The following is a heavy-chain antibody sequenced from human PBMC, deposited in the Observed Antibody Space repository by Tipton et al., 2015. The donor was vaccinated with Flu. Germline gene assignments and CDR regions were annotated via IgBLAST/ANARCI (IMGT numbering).Heavy chain of an antibody. D-gene: IGHD3-9*01. J-gene: IGHJ4*02. V-gene: IGHV4-31*03. CDR1: GASISGSDGYY. Sequence: TLSLTCTVSGASISGSDGYYWTWIRQHPGRGLEWIGYIFYGGGTYYNPSLKSRLTISVDTSKNQFSLNLSSVTAADTAVYYCARELRYFGYYFDYWGQGTLVTVSS. CDR2: IFYGGGT. CDR3: ARELRYFGYYFDY.